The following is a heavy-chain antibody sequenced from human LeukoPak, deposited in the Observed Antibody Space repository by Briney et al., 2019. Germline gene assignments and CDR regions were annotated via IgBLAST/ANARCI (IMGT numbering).Heavy chain of an antibody. V-gene: IGHV3-23*01. D-gene: IGHD3-10*01. CDR3: AKEVNTMVRGVLYYYGMDV. CDR2: ISGSGGST. Sequence: PPGGSLRLSCAASGFTFSSYAMSWVRQAPGKGLEWVSAISGSGGSTYYADSVKGRFTISRDNSENTLYLQMNSLRAEDTAVYYCAKEVNTMVRGVLYYYGMDVWGQGTTVTVSS. J-gene: IGHJ6*02. CDR1: GFTFSSYA.